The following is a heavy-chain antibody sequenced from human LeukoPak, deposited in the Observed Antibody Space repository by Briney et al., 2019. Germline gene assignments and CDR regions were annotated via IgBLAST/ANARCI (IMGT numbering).Heavy chain of an antibody. V-gene: IGHV4-4*07. CDR1: GGSISSYY. J-gene: IGHJ4*02. CDR2: IYISGSGST. D-gene: IGHD6-13*01. Sequence: PSETLSLTCTVSGGSISSYYWSWIRQPAGKGLEWIGRIYISGSGSTNYNPSLKSRVTMSVDTSKNQFSLKLSSVTAADTAVYYCARAFYSNSWYHKEDFFDYWGQGTPVTVSS. CDR3: ARAFYSNSWYHKEDFFDY.